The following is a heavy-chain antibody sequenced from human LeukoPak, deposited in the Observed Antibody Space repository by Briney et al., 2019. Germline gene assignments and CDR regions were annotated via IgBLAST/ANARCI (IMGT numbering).Heavy chain of an antibody. CDR3: ASGQTYYDILTGYYPTLDAFDI. V-gene: IGHV4-39*01. D-gene: IGHD3-9*01. J-gene: IGHJ3*02. Sequence: SETLSLTCTISDDSARSDLYYGGWVRQPPGKGLEWIGNIYYSGSTYYNPSLKSRVAMSVDTSKSQFFLKLNSVTAADTAVYYCASGQTYYDILTGYYPTLDAFDIWGQGTMVTVSS. CDR2: IYYSGST. CDR1: DDSARSDLYY.